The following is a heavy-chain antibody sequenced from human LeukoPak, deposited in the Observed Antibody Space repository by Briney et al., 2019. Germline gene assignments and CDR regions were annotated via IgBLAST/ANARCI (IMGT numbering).Heavy chain of an antibody. V-gene: IGHV3-23*01. CDR2: VSDSGGST. Sequence: PGGSLRLSCAASGFTFSNYAMSWVRQAPGKGLEWVSSVSDSGGSTHYADSVKGRFTIFRDNSRNTVFLQMNSLRAEDTAVYYCAKESELDDMDVWGQGTTVTVSS. J-gene: IGHJ6*02. CDR1: GFTFSNYA. CDR3: AKESELDDMDV. D-gene: IGHD6-6*01.